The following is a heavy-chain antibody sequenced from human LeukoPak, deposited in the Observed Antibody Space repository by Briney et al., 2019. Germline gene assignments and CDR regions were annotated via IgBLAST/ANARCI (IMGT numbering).Heavy chain of an antibody. CDR2: ISAYNGNT. CDR3: ARSDYDILSGYFDY. J-gene: IGHJ4*02. D-gene: IGHD3-9*01. Sequence: GASVKVSCKASGYTFTSYGISWVGPAPGQGLEWMGWISAYNGNTNYAQKLQGRVTMTTDTSTSTAYMELRSLRSDDTAVYYCARSDYDILSGYFDYWGQGTLVTVSS. V-gene: IGHV1-18*04. CDR1: GYTFTSYG.